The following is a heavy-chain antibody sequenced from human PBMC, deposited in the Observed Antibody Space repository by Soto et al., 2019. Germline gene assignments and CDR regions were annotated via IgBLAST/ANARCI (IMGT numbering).Heavy chain of an antibody. V-gene: IGHV4-59*01. CDR1: GGAFRSYF. Sequence: QVRLRESGPQVVKPSATLSLNCNVSGGAFRSYFWSWIRQSPGKGLEWIGNIHSNGRSNYNPSFKSRVSMSIDPSKNQFSVRLTSVTPADTAVYYCARDDPFDPWGQGILVTASS. J-gene: IGHJ5*02. CDR3: ARDDPFDP. CDR2: IHSNGRS.